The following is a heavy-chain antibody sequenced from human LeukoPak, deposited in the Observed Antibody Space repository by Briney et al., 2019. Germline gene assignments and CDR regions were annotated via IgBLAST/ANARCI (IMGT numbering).Heavy chain of an antibody. D-gene: IGHD2-8*01. Sequence: GGSLRLSCAASGFTFDDYAMHWVRQAPGKGLEWVSSISSSSSYIYYADSVKGRFTISRDNAKNSLYLQMNSLRAEDTAVYYCARDQWSSFDYWGQGTLVTVSS. V-gene: IGHV3-21*01. CDR3: ARDQWSSFDY. CDR1: GFTFDDYA. J-gene: IGHJ4*02. CDR2: ISSSSSYI.